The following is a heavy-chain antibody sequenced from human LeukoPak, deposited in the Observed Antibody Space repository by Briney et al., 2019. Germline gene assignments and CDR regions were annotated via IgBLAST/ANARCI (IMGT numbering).Heavy chain of an antibody. CDR2: IYYSGST. Sequence: ASETLSLTCTVSGGSISSSSYYWGWIRQPPGKGLEWIGSIYYSGSTYYNPSLKSRVTISVDTSKNQFSLKLSSVTAADTAVYYCARVSGSGIAARHNWFDPWGQGTLVTVSS. CDR1: GGSISSSSYY. V-gene: IGHV4-39*07. CDR3: ARVSGSGIAARHNWFDP. J-gene: IGHJ5*02. D-gene: IGHD6-6*01.